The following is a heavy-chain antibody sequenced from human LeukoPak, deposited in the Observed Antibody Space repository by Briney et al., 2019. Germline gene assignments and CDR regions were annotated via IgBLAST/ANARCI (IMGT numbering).Heavy chain of an antibody. CDR1: GFTFSSYW. J-gene: IGHJ4*02. CDR3: ARDLVTMVRGVIISFDY. D-gene: IGHD3-10*01. CDR2: IKQDGSEK. Sequence: GGSLRLSCAASGFTFSSYWMSWVRQAPGKGLEWVANIKQDGSEKYYVDSVKGRFTISRDNAKNLLYLQMNSLRAEDTAVYYCARDLVTMVRGVIISFDYWGQGTLVTVSS. V-gene: IGHV3-7*01.